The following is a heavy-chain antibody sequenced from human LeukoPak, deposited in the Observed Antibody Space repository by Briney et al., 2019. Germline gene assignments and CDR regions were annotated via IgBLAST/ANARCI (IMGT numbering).Heavy chain of an antibody. CDR2: IYYSGST. Sequence: SETLSLTCAVYGGSFSGYYWSWIRQPPGKGLERIGYIYYSGSTNYNPSLKSRVTISVDTSKNQFSLKLSSVTAADTAVYYCARIHSGSYAWFDPWGQGTLVTVSS. CDR3: ARIHSGSYAWFDP. D-gene: IGHD1-26*01. J-gene: IGHJ5*02. V-gene: IGHV4-59*01. CDR1: GGSFSGYY.